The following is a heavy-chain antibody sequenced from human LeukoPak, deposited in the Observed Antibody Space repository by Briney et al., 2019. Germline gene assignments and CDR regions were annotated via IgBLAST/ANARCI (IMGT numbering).Heavy chain of an antibody. V-gene: IGHV3-7*01. CDR3: ARGGYCSSTSCPNHDY. D-gene: IGHD2-2*01. J-gene: IGHJ4*02. CDR1: GFTFSNYW. Sequence: GGSLRLSCAASGFTFSNYWMSWVRQAPGKGLEFMANIKEAGSEEYYVDSVKGRFTISRDNDKNLVHLQMNSLRAEDTAVYYCARGGYCSSTSCPNHDYWGQGTLVTVSS. CDR2: IKEAGSEE.